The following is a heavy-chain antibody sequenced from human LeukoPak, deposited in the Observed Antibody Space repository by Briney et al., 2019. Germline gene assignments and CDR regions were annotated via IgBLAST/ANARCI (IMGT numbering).Heavy chain of an antibody. Sequence: GGSLRLSCTASGFTFSSYWMNWVRQAPGKGLEWVAKIKQDESEKYYVDSVKGRFTISRDNAKNSLYLQMDSLRAEDMALYYCAKEDCSSTSCLFDYWGQGTLVTVSS. V-gene: IGHV3-7*03. J-gene: IGHJ4*02. CDR1: GFTFSSYW. CDR2: IKQDESEK. CDR3: AKEDCSSTSCLFDY. D-gene: IGHD2-2*01.